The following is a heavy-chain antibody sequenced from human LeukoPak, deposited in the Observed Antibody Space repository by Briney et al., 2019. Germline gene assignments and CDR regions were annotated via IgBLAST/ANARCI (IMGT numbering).Heavy chain of an antibody. D-gene: IGHD3-10*01. CDR1: GFTFSSYA. J-gene: IGHJ4*02. V-gene: IGHV3-30-3*02. Sequence: GGSLRLSCAASGFTFSSYAMHWVRQAPGKGLEWVAVISYDGSNKYYADSVKGRFTISRDNSKNTLYLQMNSLRAEDTAVYYCANENYYASGGYVDHWGQGTLVTVSS. CDR3: ANENYYASGGYVDH. CDR2: ISYDGSNK.